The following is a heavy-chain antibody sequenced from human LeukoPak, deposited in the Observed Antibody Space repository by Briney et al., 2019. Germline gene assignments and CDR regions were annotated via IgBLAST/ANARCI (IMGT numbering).Heavy chain of an antibody. V-gene: IGHV1-24*01. D-gene: IGHD4-17*01. J-gene: IGHJ4*02. CDR2: FDPEDGET. Sequence: ASVKVSCKVSGYTLTELSMHWVRQAPGKGIEWMGGFDPEDGETIYAQKFQGRVTMTEDTSTDTAYMELSSLRSDDTAVYYCARDVSYGDPPGYWGQGTLVTVSS. CDR1: GYTLTELS. CDR3: ARDVSYGDPPGY.